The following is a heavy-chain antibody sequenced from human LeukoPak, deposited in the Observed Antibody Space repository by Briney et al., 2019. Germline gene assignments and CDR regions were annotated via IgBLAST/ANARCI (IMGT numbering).Heavy chain of an antibody. Sequence: SETLSLTCAVYGGSFSDYYWSWIRQPPGKGLEWIGEINHSGSTNYSPSLKSRVTISVDTSKNQFSLKLSSVTAADTAMYYCARTTEGYCRGGSCYYYYYYMDVWGKGTTVTVSS. J-gene: IGHJ6*03. CDR1: GGSFSDYY. CDR3: ARTTEGYCRGGSCYYYYYYMDV. D-gene: IGHD2-15*01. V-gene: IGHV4-34*01. CDR2: INHSGST.